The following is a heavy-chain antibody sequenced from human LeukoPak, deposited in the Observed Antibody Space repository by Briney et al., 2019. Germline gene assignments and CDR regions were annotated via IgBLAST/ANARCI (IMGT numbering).Heavy chain of an antibody. CDR2: INSDGSST. V-gene: IGHV3-74*01. J-gene: IGHJ6*02. Sequence: GGSLRLCCAASGFTFSTYWMHWVRQAPGKGLVWVSHINSDGSSTNYADSVKGRFTISRDNAESTLYLQMNSLRVEDTAVYYCTRGNYGMDVWGQGTTVTVSS. CDR1: GFTFSTYW. CDR3: TRGNYGMDV.